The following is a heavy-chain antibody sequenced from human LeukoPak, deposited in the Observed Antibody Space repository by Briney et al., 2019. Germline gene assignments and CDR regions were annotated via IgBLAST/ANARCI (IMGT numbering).Heavy chain of an antibody. J-gene: IGHJ6*03. Sequence: GGSLRLSCVASGFTFSSYSMTWVRQAPGKGLEWVSYISGSSGTIYYADSVKGRFTISRDNAKNSLYLQMNCLRAEARAVYYCARRSEFGVLYYMDIWGKGTTVTVSS. D-gene: IGHD3-16*01. CDR3: ARRSEFGVLYYMDI. CDR1: GFTFSSYS. V-gene: IGHV3-48*01. CDR2: ISGSSGTI.